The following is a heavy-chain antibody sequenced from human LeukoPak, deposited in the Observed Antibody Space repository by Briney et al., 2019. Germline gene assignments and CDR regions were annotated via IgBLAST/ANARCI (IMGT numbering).Heavy chain of an antibody. D-gene: IGHD3-10*01. CDR3: ARLGLWFRFFDP. CDR2: IHYSGTT. J-gene: IGHJ5*02. Sequence: SDTLSLTCTVSGGSISSNSYYWRWIRKPPGKGLDWIGSIHYSGTTYYNPSLKSRVIISVDTSKNQFSLKLSSVTAADTAMYYCARLGLWFRFFDPWGQGTLVTVSS. CDR1: GGSISSNSYY. V-gene: IGHV4-39*01.